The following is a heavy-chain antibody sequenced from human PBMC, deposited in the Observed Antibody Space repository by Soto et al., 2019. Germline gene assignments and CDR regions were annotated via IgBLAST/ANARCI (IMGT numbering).Heavy chain of an antibody. CDR2: INPNSGGT. V-gene: IGHV1-2*02. D-gene: IGHD3-9*01. CDR3: ARVGGTRRVAVTGYFEP. Sequence: QVQLVQSGAEVKRPGASVKVSCKASGYIFTAYFMHWVRQAPGQGLEWMGWINPNSGGTTYAQKFQDGVTMTRDTSISTAYMELSRLTSNDTAVYYCARVGGTRRVAVTGYFEPWGQGTLVTVSS. CDR1: GYIFTAYF. J-gene: IGHJ5*02.